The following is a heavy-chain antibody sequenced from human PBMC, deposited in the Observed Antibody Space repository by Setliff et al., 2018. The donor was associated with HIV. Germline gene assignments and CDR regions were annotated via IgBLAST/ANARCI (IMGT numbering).Heavy chain of an antibody. CDR3: ASGKGVRGVIITGGLDV. V-gene: IGHV1-24*01. CDR1: GYTLTELS. CDR2: FDPEDGET. Sequence: ASVKVSCKISGYTLTELSIHWVRQAPGKGLEWMANFDPEDGETFYAQKFQGRVIMTRDTSISTAYMELSSLTSADPAVYYCASGKGVRGVIITGGLDVWGKGTTVTVSS. D-gene: IGHD3-10*01. J-gene: IGHJ6*04.